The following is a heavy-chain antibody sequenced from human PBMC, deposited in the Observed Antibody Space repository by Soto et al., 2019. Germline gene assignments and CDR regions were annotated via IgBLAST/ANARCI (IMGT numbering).Heavy chain of an antibody. Sequence: ETLCLTGSVSGSFISSGNYWCWIRKPPGKGLEWIVSIFHGGNTYYNPSLKSRVTISVDMSKNQFSLKLNSVTAADTAVYYCARARWYDAFDVWGQGTVVTV. CDR3: ARARWYDAFDV. V-gene: IGHV4-38-2*02. J-gene: IGHJ3*01. CDR1: GSFISSGNY. D-gene: IGHD2-15*01. CDR2: IFHGGNT.